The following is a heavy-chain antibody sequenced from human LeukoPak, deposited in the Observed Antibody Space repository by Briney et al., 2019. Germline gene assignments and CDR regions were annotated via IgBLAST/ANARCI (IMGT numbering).Heavy chain of an antibody. D-gene: IGHD6-13*01. J-gene: IGHJ5*02. Sequence: PSETLSLTCAVSGHSMSSGYYWGWIRQPPGKGLEWIGSIYHSGSTYYNPSLKSRVTISVDTSKNQFSLKLSSVTAADTAVYYCARGMQLFWFDPWGQGTLVTVSS. CDR2: IYHSGST. CDR1: GHSMSSGYY. V-gene: IGHV4-38-2*01. CDR3: ARGMQLFWFDP.